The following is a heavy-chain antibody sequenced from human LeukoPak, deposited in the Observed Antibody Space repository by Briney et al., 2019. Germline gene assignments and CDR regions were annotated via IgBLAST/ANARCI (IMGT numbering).Heavy chain of an antibody. D-gene: IGHD3-22*01. CDR3: ARDGDDSSEYYYMDV. CDR2: ISGSGGST. V-gene: IGHV3-23*01. J-gene: IGHJ6*03. CDR1: GFTFSSYG. Sequence: GGTLRLSCAASGFTFSSYGMSWVRQAPGKGLEWVSAISGSGGSTYYADSVKGRFTISRDNSKNTLYLQMNSLRAEDTAVYYCARDGDDSSEYYYMDVWGKGTTVTISS.